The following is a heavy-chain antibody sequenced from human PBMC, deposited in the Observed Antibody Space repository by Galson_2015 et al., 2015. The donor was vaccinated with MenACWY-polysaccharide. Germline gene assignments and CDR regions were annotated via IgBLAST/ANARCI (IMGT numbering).Heavy chain of an antibody. J-gene: IGHJ5*02. CDR3: TKAGAKYCRGSTCSFNWFDP. CDR1: GFSFSTYW. D-gene: IGHD2-15*01. CDR2: INADGSAT. V-gene: IGHV3-74*01. Sequence: SLRLSCAASGFSFSTYWMHWVRHAPGKGLVWVSRINADGSATDYADSVRGRFTISRDNAKNTLYLEMNSLRAEDTAVYYCTKAGAKYCRGSTCSFNWFDPWVQGTLVTVSS.